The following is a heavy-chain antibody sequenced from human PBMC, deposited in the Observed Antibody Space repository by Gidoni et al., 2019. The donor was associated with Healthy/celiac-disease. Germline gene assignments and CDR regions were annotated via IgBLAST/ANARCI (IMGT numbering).Heavy chain of an antibody. CDR1: GGSISSSSYY. CDR2: IYYSGST. CDR3: ARLSEQWLVYYFDY. D-gene: IGHD6-19*01. J-gene: IGHJ4*02. Sequence: QLQLQESGPGLVKPSETLSLTCTVSGGSISSSSYYWGWLRQPPGKGLEWIGSIYYSGSTYYNPSLKSRVTISVDTSKNQFSLKLSSVTAADTAVYYCARLSEQWLVYYFDYWGQGTLVTVSS. V-gene: IGHV4-39*01.